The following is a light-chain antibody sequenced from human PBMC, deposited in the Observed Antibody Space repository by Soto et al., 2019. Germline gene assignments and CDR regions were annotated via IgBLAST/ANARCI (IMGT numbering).Light chain of an antibody. J-gene: IGLJ2*01. Sequence: SYELTQPPSVSVSPGQTASITCSGDKLGDTYTCWYQQKPGQSPVLVICQDGKRPSGIPERFSGSSSGNTATLTISGTQAMDEADYYCQAWHSTTPVIFGGGTKLTVL. CDR3: QAWHSTTPVI. CDR2: QDG. CDR1: KLGDTY. V-gene: IGLV3-1*01.